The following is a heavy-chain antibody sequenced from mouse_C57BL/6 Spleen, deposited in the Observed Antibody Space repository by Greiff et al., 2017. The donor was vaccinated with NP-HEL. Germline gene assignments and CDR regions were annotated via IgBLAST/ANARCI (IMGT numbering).Heavy chain of an antibody. Sequence: QLQQSGPELVKPGASVKISCKASGYTFTDYYMNWVKQSHGKSLEWIGDINPNNGGTSYNQKFKGKATLTVDKSSSTAYMELRSLTSEDSAVYYCARGVITTVVAKDYFDYWGQGTTLTVSS. CDR1: GYTFTDYY. J-gene: IGHJ2*01. V-gene: IGHV1-26*01. CDR3: ARGVITTVVAKDYFDY. D-gene: IGHD1-1*01. CDR2: INPNNGGT.